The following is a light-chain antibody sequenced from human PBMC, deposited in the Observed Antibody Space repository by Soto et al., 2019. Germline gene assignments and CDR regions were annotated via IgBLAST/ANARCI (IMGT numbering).Light chain of an antibody. V-gene: IGLV2-14*03. CDR1: SSDVGGYNY. J-gene: IGLJ1*01. Sequence: QSALTQPASVSGSPGQSITISCTGTSSDVGGYNYVSWYQHHPGKDPKLMIYDVSNRPSGVSNRFSGSKSGNTASLTISGIQGEDEADYYCSSYTSSSTQVFGAGTKVTAL. CDR3: SSYTSSSTQV. CDR2: DVS.